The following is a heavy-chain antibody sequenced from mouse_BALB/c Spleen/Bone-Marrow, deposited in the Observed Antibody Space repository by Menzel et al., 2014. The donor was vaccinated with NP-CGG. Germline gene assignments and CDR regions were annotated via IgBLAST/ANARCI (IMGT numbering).Heavy chain of an antibody. D-gene: IGHD2-14*01. V-gene: IGHV1-54*01. CDR1: GYAFTNYL. Sequence: VQLQQSGAELVRPGTSVKVSGKASGYAFTNYLIEWVKQRPGQGLEWIGVINPGSGGTNYNEKFKGKATLTADKSSSTAYMQLSSLTSDDSAVYFCARGDYRSYYFDYWGQGTTLTVSS. J-gene: IGHJ2*01. CDR3: ARGDYRSYYFDY. CDR2: INPGSGGT.